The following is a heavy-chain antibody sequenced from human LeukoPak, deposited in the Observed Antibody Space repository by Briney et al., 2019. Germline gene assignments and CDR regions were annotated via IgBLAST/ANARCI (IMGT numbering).Heavy chain of an antibody. D-gene: IGHD1-26*01. J-gene: IGHJ4*02. CDR2: IYNDGNT. CDR3: AKDQRWESPHYLDS. CDR1: GFTVSSIY. Sequence: GGSLRLSCAVSGFTVSSIYMSWVRQAPGKGLEWVSFIYNDGNTYYADSVRGRFTISRDNSKNTLYVQMNSLRDEDTAVYYCAKDQRWESPHYLDSWGQGTLVTVSS. V-gene: IGHV3-53*01.